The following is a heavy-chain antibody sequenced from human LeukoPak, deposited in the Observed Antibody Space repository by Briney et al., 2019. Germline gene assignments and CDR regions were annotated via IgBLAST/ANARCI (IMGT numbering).Heavy chain of an antibody. CDR3: AKEFLDSGGYYSPDFDY. CDR2: ISVSGNT. V-gene: IGHV3-23*01. Sequence: SGGSLRLSCAASGFTLSSYAMSWLRQGPGKGLEWVSAISVSGNTYHADSVKGRFTISRDNSKNTLYLQMNSLRAEDAAVYYCAKEFLDSGGYYSPDFDYWGQGTRVTVSS. D-gene: IGHD3-22*01. J-gene: IGHJ4*02. CDR1: GFTLSSYA.